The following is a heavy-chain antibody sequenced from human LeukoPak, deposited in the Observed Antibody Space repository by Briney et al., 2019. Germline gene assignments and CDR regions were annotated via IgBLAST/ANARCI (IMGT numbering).Heavy chain of an antibody. Sequence: ASVKVSCKASGYPFVGYYIHWVRQAPGQALEWMGWINPNSGGTNYAPKFQGRVTMTRDTSISTAYMEVTRLTYDDTAVYYCARRGDYSLIDYWGQGTLVTVSS. CDR2: INPNSGGT. CDR3: ARRGDYSLIDY. D-gene: IGHD2-21*02. J-gene: IGHJ4*02. CDR1: GYPFVGYY. V-gene: IGHV1-2*02.